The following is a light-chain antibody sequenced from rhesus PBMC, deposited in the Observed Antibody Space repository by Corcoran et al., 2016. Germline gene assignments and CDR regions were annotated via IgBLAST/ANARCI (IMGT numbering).Light chain of an antibody. CDR1: SSDIGAYHY. J-gene: IGLJ1*01. CDR3: SSYTLTDTFI. Sequence: QAALTQPRSVSGSPGQSVTISCTGTSSDIGAYHYVSWYQQHPGTVPKLILFLVGVRPSGVSDRFSGSKSGTTASLTISGLRAEDEADYYCSSYTLTDTFIFGSGARLTVL. CDR2: LVG. V-gene: IGLV2-32*02.